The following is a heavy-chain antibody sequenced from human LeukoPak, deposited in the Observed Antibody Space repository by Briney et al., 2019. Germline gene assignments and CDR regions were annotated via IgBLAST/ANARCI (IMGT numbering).Heavy chain of an antibody. Sequence: PSETLSLTCTVSGGSLSSYYWSWVRQTPGKGLEWIGYISHTGSATYIPSLQTLVTMFVQTPKNQFSLTLSSVTDADTAVYYCARSRSHDLSSVYSGRYYYMDVWGKGTTVTVSS. V-gene: IGHV4-59*01. J-gene: IGHJ6*03. CDR3: ARSRSHDLSSVYSGRYYYMDV. CDR2: ISHTGSA. D-gene: IGHD3-3*01. CDR1: GGSLSSYY.